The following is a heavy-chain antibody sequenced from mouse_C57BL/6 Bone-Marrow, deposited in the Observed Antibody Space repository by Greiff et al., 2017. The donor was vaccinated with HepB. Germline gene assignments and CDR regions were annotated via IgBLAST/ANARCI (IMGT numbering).Heavy chain of an antibody. CDR1: GFTFSSYA. J-gene: IGHJ4*01. V-gene: IGHV5-4*01. CDR3: AVTGTYYAMDY. CDR2: ISDGGSYT. D-gene: IGHD4-1*01. Sequence: EVQGVESGGGLVKPGGSLKLSCAASGFTFSSYAMSWVRQTPEKRLEWVATISDGGSYTYYPDNVKGRFTISRDNAKNNLYLQMSHLKSEDTAMYYCAVTGTYYAMDYWGQGTSVTVSS.